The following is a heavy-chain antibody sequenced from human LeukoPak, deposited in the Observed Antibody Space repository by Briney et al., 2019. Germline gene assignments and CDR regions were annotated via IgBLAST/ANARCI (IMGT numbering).Heavy chain of an antibody. CDR3: ARRIVGPSSGGDY. Sequence: GGSLRLSCAVSGFTFSSFWMRWVRQAPGKGLELVANIKQDGSEKYYVDSVQGRFTISRDNAKNSLYLQMNSLRVEDTAVYYCARRIVGPSSGGDYWGQGTPVTVSS. CDR2: IKQDGSEK. CDR1: GFTFSSFW. D-gene: IGHD1-26*01. J-gene: IGHJ4*02. V-gene: IGHV3-7*01.